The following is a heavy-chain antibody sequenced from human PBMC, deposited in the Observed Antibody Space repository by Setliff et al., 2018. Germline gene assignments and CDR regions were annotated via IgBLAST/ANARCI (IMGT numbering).Heavy chain of an antibody. CDR3: ASPRRDDLDSPFDAFDI. V-gene: IGHV4-38-2*02. CDR1: GDSISSGHY. J-gene: IGHJ3*02. D-gene: IGHD3-3*01. CDR2: IYHKGRT. Sequence: PSETLSLTCTVSGDSISSGHYWGWIRQPPGKGLEWIATIYHKGRTYYNPSLDSRVTISLDTSKNHFSLRLSSVTAADTAVYYCASPRRDDLDSPFDAFDIWGQGTKVTVSS.